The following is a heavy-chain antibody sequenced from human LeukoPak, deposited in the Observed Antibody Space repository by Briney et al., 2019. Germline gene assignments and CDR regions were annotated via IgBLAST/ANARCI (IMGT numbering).Heavy chain of an antibody. V-gene: IGHV4-34*01. Sequence: SETLSLTCAVYGGSFSGYYWSWIRQPPGKGLEWIGSIYYSGSTYYNPSLKSRVTISVDTSKNQFSLKLSSVTAADTAVYYCARHGLWFGEAHLWFDPWGQGTLVTVSS. J-gene: IGHJ5*02. CDR1: GGSFSGYY. D-gene: IGHD3-10*01. CDR3: ARHGLWFGEAHLWFDP. CDR2: IYYSGST.